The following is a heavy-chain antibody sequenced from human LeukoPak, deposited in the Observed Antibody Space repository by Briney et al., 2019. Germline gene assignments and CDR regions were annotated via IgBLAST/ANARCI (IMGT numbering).Heavy chain of an antibody. J-gene: IGHJ3*02. V-gene: IGHV1-46*01. CDR3: ARGIGYHILTGHTLDI. D-gene: IGHD3-9*01. Sequence: GASVTVSCKASGYTFTSYYMHWVRQAPGQGLEWMGIINPSGGSTSYAQKFHGRVTITSDTSPRTVYLELSSLISEDTAVYYCARGIGYHILTGHTLDIWGQGTMVTVSS. CDR2: INPSGGST. CDR1: GYTFTSYY.